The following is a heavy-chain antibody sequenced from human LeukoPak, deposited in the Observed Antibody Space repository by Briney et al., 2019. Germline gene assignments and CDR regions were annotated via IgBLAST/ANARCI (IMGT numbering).Heavy chain of an antibody. D-gene: IGHD6-13*01. CDR2: IWYDGSNK. J-gene: IGHJ4*02. CDR3: AREYRIAVAADY. Sequence: GGSLRLSCAASGFTFSSYGMHWVRQAPGKGLEWVAVIWYDGSNKYYADSVKGRFTISRDNSKNTLYLQMNSLRAEDTAVYYCAREYRIAVAADYWGQGTLVTVSS. CDR1: GFTFSSYG. V-gene: IGHV3-33*01.